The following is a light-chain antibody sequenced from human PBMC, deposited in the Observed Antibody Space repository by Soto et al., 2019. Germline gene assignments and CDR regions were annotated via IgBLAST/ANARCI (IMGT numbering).Light chain of an antibody. V-gene: IGLV2-14*03. J-gene: IGLJ1*01. Sequence: QSVLTQPTSVSGSPGQSITISCTGNHNDIGTYDYVSWYQQHPGRAPRLLIHGVTTRTSGISGRFSASKSGLTASLTISVLQPEDEADYYCRSFTSNSIYVFGPGTQLPVL. CDR2: GVT. CDR3: RSFTSNSIYV. CDR1: HNDIGTYDY.